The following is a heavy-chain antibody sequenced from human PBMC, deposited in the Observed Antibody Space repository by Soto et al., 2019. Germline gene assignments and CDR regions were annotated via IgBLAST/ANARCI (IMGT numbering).Heavy chain of an antibody. Sequence: SETVSLTCAVSGGSIISEGYSWSWIRQPPGKGLEWIGYIYHSGSTYYNPSLKSRVTISVDRSKNQFSLKLSSVTAADTAVYYCARGGSSPTDYWGQGTLVTVSS. CDR2: IYHSGST. CDR3: ARGGSSPTDY. V-gene: IGHV4-30-2*01. D-gene: IGHD6-13*01. CDR1: GGSIISEGYS. J-gene: IGHJ4*02.